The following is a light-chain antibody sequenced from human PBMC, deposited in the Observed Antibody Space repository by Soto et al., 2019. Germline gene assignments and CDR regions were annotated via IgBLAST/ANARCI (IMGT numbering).Light chain of an antibody. Sequence: EIVLTQSPGTLSLSPGERATLSCRASQSVSVNSLAWYQQKGGQAPRLLIYAASTRATGVPDRFSGTGSGTDFALTISRLETDESAVYYCQQYGGSPFTFGPGTKVDI. CDR2: AAS. J-gene: IGKJ3*01. V-gene: IGKV3-20*01. CDR3: QQYGGSPFT. CDR1: QSVSVNS.